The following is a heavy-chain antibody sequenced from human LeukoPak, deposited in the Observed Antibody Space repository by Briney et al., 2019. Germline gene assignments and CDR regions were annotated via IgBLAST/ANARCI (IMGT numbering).Heavy chain of an antibody. Sequence: GGSLRLSCAASGFTFSSYEMNWVRQAPGKGLEWVSYISSSGSTIYYADSVKGRFTISRDNAKNSLYLQMNSLRAEDTAVYYCARESGITMVRGVHIPWGQGTLVTVSS. CDR3: ARESGITMVRGVHIP. CDR1: GFTFSSYE. CDR2: ISSSGSTI. V-gene: IGHV3-48*03. J-gene: IGHJ5*02. D-gene: IGHD3-10*01.